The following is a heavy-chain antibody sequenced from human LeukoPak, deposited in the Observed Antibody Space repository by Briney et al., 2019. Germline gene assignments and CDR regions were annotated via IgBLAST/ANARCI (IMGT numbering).Heavy chain of an antibody. CDR2: IKQDGSEK. CDR1: GFTFSSYW. Sequence: GGSLRLSCAASGFTFSSYWMSWVGQAPGKGLEWVANIKQDGSEKYYVDSVKGRFTISRDNAKNSLYLQMNSLRAEDTAVYYCAREGRRQGYAFDIWGQGTMVTVSS. V-gene: IGHV3-7*01. J-gene: IGHJ3*02. CDR3: AREGRRQGYAFDI.